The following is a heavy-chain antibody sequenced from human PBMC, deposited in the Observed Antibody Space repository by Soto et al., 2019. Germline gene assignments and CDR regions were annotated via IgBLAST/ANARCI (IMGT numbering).Heavy chain of an antibody. J-gene: IGHJ3*01. CDR3: ARWRSTTSDDAFDV. V-gene: IGHV1-69*01. CDR1: ADSFSNYA. CDR2: IIPMFGTT. Sequence: QVQLVQSGPEVKKPGSSVKVSCKASADSFSNYAITWVRQAPGQGLEWMGGIIPMFGTTNYAQKFQARVAITADESRSTVYLDLNTLTSEDTAVYLCARWRSTTSDDAFDVWGQGTMVKVSS. D-gene: IGHD6-13*01.